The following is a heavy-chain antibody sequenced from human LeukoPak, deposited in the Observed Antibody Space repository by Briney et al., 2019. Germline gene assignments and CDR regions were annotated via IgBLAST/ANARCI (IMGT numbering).Heavy chain of an antibody. J-gene: IGHJ4*02. CDR2: ISYDGSNK. CDR1: GFTFSSYA. Sequence: PGGSLRLSCAASGFTFSSYAMHWVRQAPGKGLEWVAVISYDGSNKYYADSVKGRFTISRDNSKNTLYLQMNSLRAEDTAVYYCARDDCRWWCAAGYWGQGTLVTVSS. D-gene: IGHD2-21*01. V-gene: IGHV3-30*04. CDR3: ARDDCRWWCAAGY.